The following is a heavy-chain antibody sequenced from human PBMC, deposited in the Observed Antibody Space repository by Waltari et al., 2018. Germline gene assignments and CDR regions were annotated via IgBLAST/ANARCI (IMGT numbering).Heavy chain of an antibody. CDR3: ARGSGGVLVDY. J-gene: IGHJ4*02. Sequence: QVQLQESGPGLVKPSETLSLTCTVPGGSISSHYWSWIRQPPGKGLEWIGYIYYSGSTNYNPSLKSRVTISVDTSKNQFSLKLSSVTAADTAVYYCARGSGGVLVDYWGQGTLVTVSS. CDR2: IYYSGST. D-gene: IGHD2-8*01. V-gene: IGHV4-59*11. CDR1: GGSISSHY.